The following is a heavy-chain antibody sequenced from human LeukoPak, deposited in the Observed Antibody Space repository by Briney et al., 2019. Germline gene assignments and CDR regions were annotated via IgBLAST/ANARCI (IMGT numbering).Heavy chain of an antibody. D-gene: IGHD1-26*01. CDR1: GYTFTSYY. Sequence: GASVKVSCKTSGYTFTSYYIHWVRQAPGQGLEWTGIINPSSGATNYAQKFQDRVTMTRDTSTSTVYMELSSQTSEDTAVYYCARATNFYYYYGMDVWGQGTTVTVSS. V-gene: IGHV1-46*01. J-gene: IGHJ6*02. CDR2: INPSSGAT. CDR3: ARATNFYYYYGMDV.